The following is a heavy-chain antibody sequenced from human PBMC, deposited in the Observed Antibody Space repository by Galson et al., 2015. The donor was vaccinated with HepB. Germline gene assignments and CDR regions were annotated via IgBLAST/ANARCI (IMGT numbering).Heavy chain of an antibody. D-gene: IGHD6-19*01. CDR3: ARYTSGWASFDY. V-gene: IGHV4-34*01. CDR1: GGSFTDYY. Sequence: TLSLTCAVYGGSFTDYYWNWIRQPPGKGLEWIGEINHSGSTNYNPSLESRVTISVDTSKNQFSLKLKSVTAADTAVYYCARYTSGWASFDYWGQGRLVTVSS. CDR2: INHSGST. J-gene: IGHJ4*02.